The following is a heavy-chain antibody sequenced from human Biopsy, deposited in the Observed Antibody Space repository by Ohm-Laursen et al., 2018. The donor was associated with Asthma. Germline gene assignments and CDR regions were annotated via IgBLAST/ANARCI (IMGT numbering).Heavy chain of an antibody. D-gene: IGHD6-13*01. CDR2: INPNSGGT. V-gene: IGHV1-2*06. CDR3: ARGQKSAGDRWFDP. Sequence: SSVKVSCKVSGYTFIGCHIHWMRQAPGQGLEWMGRINPNSGGTNYAQKFQGRVTMTRDTSISTAYMEVSRLRSDDTAVYYCARGQKSAGDRWFDPWGQETLVTVSS. CDR1: GYTFIGCH. J-gene: IGHJ5*02.